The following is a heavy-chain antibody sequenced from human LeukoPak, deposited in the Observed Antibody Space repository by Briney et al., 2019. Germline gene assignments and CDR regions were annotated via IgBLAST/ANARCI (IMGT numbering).Heavy chain of an antibody. J-gene: IGHJ2*01. CDR3: ARRGTIFGPESL. Sequence: SETLSLTCSVSGGSISYYYWTWILQPPGKGLEWIGYIYTSGNTDYNPSLKSRVSMSLDTSKSQLSLNLSSVTAADTAVYFCARRGTIFGPESLWGRGTLVTVSS. D-gene: IGHD3-3*01. CDR2: IYTSGNT. CDR1: GGSISYYY. V-gene: IGHV4-4*09.